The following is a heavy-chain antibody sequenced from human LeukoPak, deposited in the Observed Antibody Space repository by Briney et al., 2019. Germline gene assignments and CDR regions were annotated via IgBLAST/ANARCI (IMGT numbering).Heavy chain of an antibody. CDR2: IIPMINTP. CDR1: GGTFRSYA. J-gene: IGHJ4*02. CDR3: AIFQGTYGDNDNDY. V-gene: IGHV1-69*01. Sequence: SVKVSCKASGGTFRSYAINWVRQDPRKGLEWMGGIIPMINTPKFAQRFQGRVTITADESTSTGYMELSSLRSEDTAVYYCAIFQGTYGDNDNDYWGQGTLVTVSS. D-gene: IGHD4-17*01.